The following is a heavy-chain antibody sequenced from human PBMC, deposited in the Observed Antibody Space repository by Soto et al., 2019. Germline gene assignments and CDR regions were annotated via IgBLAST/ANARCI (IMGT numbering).Heavy chain of an antibody. Sequence: EVQLVQSGGGLVQPGGSLRLSCVASGFTFSSYSMNWVRQVPGKGLEWISYISSSSTTIYYADSVKGRFTISRDNAENSLHLQMNSLRVDDTAVYYGASRGGMVRGNYYGMDVWGQGTTVTVSS. CDR2: ISSSSTTI. J-gene: IGHJ6*02. D-gene: IGHD3-10*01. CDR1: GFTFSSYS. V-gene: IGHV3-48*01. CDR3: ASRGGMVRGNYYGMDV.